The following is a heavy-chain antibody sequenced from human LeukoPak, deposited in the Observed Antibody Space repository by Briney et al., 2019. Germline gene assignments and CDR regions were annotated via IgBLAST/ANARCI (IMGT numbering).Heavy chain of an antibody. CDR2: IIPIFGTA. V-gene: IGHV1-69*06. CDR1: GGTFSSYA. CDR3: ARVLTGPNDY. J-gene: IGHJ4*02. D-gene: IGHD1-14*01. Sequence: SVQVSCKASGGTFSSYAISWVRQAPGQGLEWMGGIIPIFGTANYAQKFQGRVTITADNSTSTAYMELSSLGSEDTAVYYCARVLTGPNDYWGQGTLVTVSS.